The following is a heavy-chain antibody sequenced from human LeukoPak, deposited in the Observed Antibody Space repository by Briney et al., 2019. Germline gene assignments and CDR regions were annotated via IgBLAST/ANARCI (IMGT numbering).Heavy chain of an antibody. CDR3: ASNPPNTGDFYY. CDR2: MSPNSGDT. D-gene: IGHD1-1*01. V-gene: IGHV1-8*01. Sequence: ASVKVSCKTSGYTFTNLDINWLRQAPGQGLEWMGWMSPNSGDTGYAQKFQGRVSMTRDIFKSTAYMELSSLRSEDTAIYYCASNPPNTGDFYYWGLGTLVTVTS. J-gene: IGHJ4*02. CDR1: GYTFTNLD.